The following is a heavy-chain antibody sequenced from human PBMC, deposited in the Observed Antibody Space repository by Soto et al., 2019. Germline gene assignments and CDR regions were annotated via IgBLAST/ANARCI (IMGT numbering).Heavy chain of an antibody. CDR3: VKNSGWFNT. CDR2: IDGSGGIT. V-gene: IGHV3-23*01. CDR1: GFTFGTTD. Sequence: GGSLRLSCAASGFTFGTTDMSWVRQAPGEGLEWVSTIDGSGGITYYADSVKGRFTISRDNSRNTVYLQMNSLRGDDTALYYCVKNSGWFNTWGQGTMVTVSS. D-gene: IGHD3-10*01. J-gene: IGHJ5*02.